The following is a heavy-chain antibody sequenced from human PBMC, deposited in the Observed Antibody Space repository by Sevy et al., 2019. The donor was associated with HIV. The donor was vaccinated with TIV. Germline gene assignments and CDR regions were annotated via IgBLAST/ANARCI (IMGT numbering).Heavy chain of an antibody. Sequence: ASVKVSCKASGYTFTSYGIRWVRQAPGQGLEWMGWISAYNGNTNYAQKLQGRVTMTTDTSTSTAYMELRSLRSDEPAVYYCARDRAVAGLNYYYYGMDVWGQGTTVTVSS. J-gene: IGHJ6*02. D-gene: IGHD6-19*01. CDR3: ARDRAVAGLNYYYYGMDV. V-gene: IGHV1-18*01. CDR2: ISAYNGNT. CDR1: GYTFTSYG.